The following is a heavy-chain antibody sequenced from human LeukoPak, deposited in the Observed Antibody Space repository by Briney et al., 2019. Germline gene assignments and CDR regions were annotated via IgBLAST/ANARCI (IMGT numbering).Heavy chain of an antibody. J-gene: IGHJ4*02. Sequence: GGSLRLSCVASGFTFSNYAMYWVRQAPGKGLEWVAVMSYDGTNEYYADSVKGRFTIFRDSSETTLSLQMNSLRTEDTAVYYCARGPPTTVTTNYLNYWGQGTLVTVSS. CDR2: MSYDGTNE. D-gene: IGHD4-11*01. CDR3: ARGPPTTVTTNYLNY. V-gene: IGHV3-30-3*01. CDR1: GFTFSNYA.